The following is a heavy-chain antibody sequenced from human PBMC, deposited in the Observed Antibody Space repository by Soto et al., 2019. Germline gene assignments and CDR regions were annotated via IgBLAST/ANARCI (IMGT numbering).Heavy chain of an antibody. D-gene: IGHD6-13*01. CDR2: IYFAGTT. CDR3: ASSRTLAAAGNIGYYYGMDV. Sequence: SETLSLTCTVSDGSLSTNYWSWIRQPPGKGLEWIGYIYFAGTTTYNPSLQSRVSISLDTSKNEVSLKLTSVTAADTAVYYCASSRTLAAAGNIGYYYGMDVWGQGTTVT. J-gene: IGHJ6*01. CDR1: DGSLSTNY. V-gene: IGHV4-59*08.